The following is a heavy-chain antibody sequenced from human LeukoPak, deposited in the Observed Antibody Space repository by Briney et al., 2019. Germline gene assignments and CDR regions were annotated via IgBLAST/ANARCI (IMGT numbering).Heavy chain of an antibody. CDR2: IMWDGSQI. D-gene: IGHD3-10*01. Sequence: PGGSLRLSCAPSGFTFSNYWMSWVRQAPGKGLEWVACIMWDGSQIYYVDSVEGRFTISRDNAQNSLYLQMNSLRAEDTAMYYCARDNYGLFDYWGQGTLVTVSS. J-gene: IGHJ4*02. CDR3: ARDNYGLFDY. CDR1: GFTFSNYW. V-gene: IGHV3-7*01.